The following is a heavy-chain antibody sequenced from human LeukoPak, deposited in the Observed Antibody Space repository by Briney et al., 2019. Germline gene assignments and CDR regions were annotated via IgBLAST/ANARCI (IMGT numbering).Heavy chain of an antibody. CDR1: GFTFSSYA. CDR3: AKVSVAGIILGY. D-gene: IGHD6-19*01. Sequence: GGSLRLSCAASGFTFSSYAMSWVRQAPGKGLEWVSAISGSGGSTYYADSVKGRFTISRDNSKNTLCLQMNSLRAEDTAVYYCAKVSVAGIILGYWGQGTLVTVS. J-gene: IGHJ1*01. V-gene: IGHV3-23*01. CDR2: ISGSGGST.